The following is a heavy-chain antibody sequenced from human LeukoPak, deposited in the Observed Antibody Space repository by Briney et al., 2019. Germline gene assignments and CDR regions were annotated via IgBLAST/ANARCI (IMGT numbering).Heavy chain of an antibody. J-gene: IGHJ4*02. D-gene: IGHD1-26*01. CDR2: MNSDGSST. Sequence: PGGSLRLSCAASGFTFSSYWMHWVRQAPGKGLVWVSRMNSDGSSTSYADSVKGRVTISRDNAKNTLYLQMNSLRAEDTAVYYCARNSGSYRKIDYWGQGTLVTVSS. CDR1: GFTFSSYW. CDR3: ARNSGSYRKIDY. V-gene: IGHV3-74*01.